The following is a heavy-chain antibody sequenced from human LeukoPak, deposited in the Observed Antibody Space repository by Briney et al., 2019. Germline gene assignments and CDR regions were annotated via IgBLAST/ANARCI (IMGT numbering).Heavy chain of an antibody. Sequence: GASVKVSCKASGYTFTTYYMHWVRQAPGQGLEWVGMINPNDGTTNSAQKFQVRVTMTTDRSTTTVYMELSSLRSEDTAVYYCARGTGSGSANWFDPWGQGTPVTVSS. CDR2: INPNDGTT. J-gene: IGHJ5*02. CDR1: GYTFTTYY. CDR3: ARGTGSGSANWFDP. D-gene: IGHD3-10*01. V-gene: IGHV1-46*01.